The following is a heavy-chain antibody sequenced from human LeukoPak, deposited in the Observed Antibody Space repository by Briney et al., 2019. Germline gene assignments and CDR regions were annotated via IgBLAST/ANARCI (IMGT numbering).Heavy chain of an antibody. CDR1: GFTFSSYS. CDR2: ISSSSSYI. CDR3: ARDPSPVDY. V-gene: IGHV3-21*01. Sequence: GGSLRLSCAASGFTFSSYSMNWVRQAAGKGREWVSSISSSSSYIYYADSVKGRFTISRDNAKNSLYLQMNSLRAEDTAVYYCARDPSPVDYWGQGTLVTVSS. J-gene: IGHJ4*02.